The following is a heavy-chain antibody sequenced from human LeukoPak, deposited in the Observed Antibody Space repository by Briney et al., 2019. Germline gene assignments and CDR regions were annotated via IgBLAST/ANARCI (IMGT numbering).Heavy chain of an antibody. CDR3: ARVGNYGVGAYNWFDP. V-gene: IGHV3-74*01. CDR2: INSDGSST. J-gene: IGHJ5*02. CDR1: GFTFSSYW. D-gene: IGHD4-17*01. Sequence: GGSLRLSCAASGFTFSSYWMHWVRQAPGKGLVWVSRINSDGSSTSYADSVKGRFTISRDNAKNTLYLQMNSLRAEDTAVYYCARVGNYGVGAYNWFDPWGQGTLVTVSS.